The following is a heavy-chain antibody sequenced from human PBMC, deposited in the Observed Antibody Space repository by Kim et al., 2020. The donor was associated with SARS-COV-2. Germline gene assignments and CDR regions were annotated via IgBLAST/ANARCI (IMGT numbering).Heavy chain of an antibody. CDR2: INPNSGGT. D-gene: IGHD6-13*01. Sequence: ASVKVSCKASGYTFTGYYMHWVRQAPGQGLEWMGRINPNSGGTNYAQKFQGRVTMTRDTSISTAYMELSRLRSDDTAVYYCAREFRTIAAAGQSRAFDYWGQGTLVTVSS. CDR1: GYTFTGYY. J-gene: IGHJ4*02. CDR3: AREFRTIAAAGQSRAFDY. V-gene: IGHV1-2*06.